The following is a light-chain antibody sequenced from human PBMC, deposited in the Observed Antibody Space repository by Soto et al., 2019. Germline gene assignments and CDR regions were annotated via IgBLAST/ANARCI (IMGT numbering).Light chain of an antibody. J-gene: IGLJ2*01. CDR2: SNN. CDR3: AAWDDSLNVV. CDR1: SSNIGSNT. V-gene: IGLV1-44*01. Sequence: QSVLTQPPSASGTPGQRVTISCSGSSSNIGSNTVNWYQQLPGTAPKLLIYSNNQRPSGGPDRFSGSKSGTSASLAISGRQSEEEADYYCAAWDDSLNVVFGGGTQLTVL.